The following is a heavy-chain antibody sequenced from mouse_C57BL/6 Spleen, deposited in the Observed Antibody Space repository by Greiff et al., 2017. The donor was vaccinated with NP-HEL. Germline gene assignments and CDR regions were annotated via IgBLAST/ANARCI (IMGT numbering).Heavy chain of an antibody. J-gene: IGHJ2*01. Sequence: EVQLQESGGGLVKPGGSLKLSCAASGFTFSSYAMSWVRQTPEKRLEWVATISDGGSYTYYPDNVKGRFTISRDNAKNNLYLQMSHLKSEDTAMYYCARREGGNFDYWGQGTTLTVSS. CDR2: ISDGGSYT. CDR3: ARREGGNFDY. V-gene: IGHV5-4*01. CDR1: GFTFSSYA.